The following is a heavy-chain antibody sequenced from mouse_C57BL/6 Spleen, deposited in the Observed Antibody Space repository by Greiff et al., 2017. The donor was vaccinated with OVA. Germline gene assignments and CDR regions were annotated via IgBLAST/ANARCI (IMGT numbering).Heavy chain of an antibody. V-gene: IGHV15-2*01. CDR3: ARDCYGSIFIYWYFDV. CDR1: DSEVFPIAY. J-gene: IGHJ1*03. CDR2: ILPSIGRT. D-gene: IGHD1-1*01. Sequence: QVQLQQSGSDLRSPGSSVTLSCKDFDSEVFPIAYMSWVRQKPGHGFEWIGGILPSIGRTIYGEKFGDKATLDADTLSNTAYLELNSLTTEDSAIYYCARDCYGSIFIYWYFDVWGTGTTVTVSS.